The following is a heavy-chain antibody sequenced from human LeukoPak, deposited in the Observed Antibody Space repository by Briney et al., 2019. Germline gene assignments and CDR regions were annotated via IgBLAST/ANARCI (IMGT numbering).Heavy chain of an antibody. J-gene: IGHJ4*02. Sequence: PGGSLRLSCAASGFTFSSYGMSWVRQAPGKGLEWVSAISGSGGSTYYADSMKGRFTISRDNSKNTLYLQMNSLKSEDTAVYYCTTYGSGRKFDYWGQGILVTVSS. CDR2: ISGSGGST. V-gene: IGHV3-23*01. D-gene: IGHD3-10*01. CDR3: TTYGSGRKFDY. CDR1: GFTFSSYG.